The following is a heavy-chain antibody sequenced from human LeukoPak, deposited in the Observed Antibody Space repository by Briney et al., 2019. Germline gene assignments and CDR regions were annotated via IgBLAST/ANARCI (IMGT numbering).Heavy chain of an antibody. J-gene: IGHJ4*02. V-gene: IGHV1-3*01. Sequence: ASVTVSFKASGYTFTSYAMHWVRQAPGQRLEWMGWINAGNGNTKYSQKFQGRVTITRDTSASTAYMELSSLRSEDTAVYYCAREGSSSWYGFDYWGQGTLVTVSS. CDR3: AREGSSSWYGFDY. D-gene: IGHD6-13*01. CDR1: GYTFTSYA. CDR2: INAGNGNT.